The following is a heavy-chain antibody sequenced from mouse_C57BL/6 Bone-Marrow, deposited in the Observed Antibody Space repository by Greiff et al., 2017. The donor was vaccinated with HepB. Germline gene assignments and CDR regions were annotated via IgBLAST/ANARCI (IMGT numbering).Heavy chain of an antibody. CDR3: ARVFIYYGSSYRPFDY. V-gene: IGHV1-53*01. J-gene: IGHJ2*01. CDR2: INPSNGGT. CDR1: GYTFTSYW. Sequence: LQQPGTELVKPGASVKLSCKASGYTFTSYWMHWVKQRPGQGLEWIGNINPSNGGTNYNEKFKSKATLTVDKSSSTAYMQLSSLTSEDSAVYYCARVFIYYGSSYRPFDYWGQGTTLTVSS. D-gene: IGHD1-1*01.